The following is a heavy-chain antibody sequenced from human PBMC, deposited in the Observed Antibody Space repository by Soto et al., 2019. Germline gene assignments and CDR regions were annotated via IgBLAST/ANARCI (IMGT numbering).Heavy chain of an antibody. J-gene: IGHJ4*02. D-gene: IGHD3-22*01. V-gene: IGHV1-18*01. CDR1: GYTFTSYG. Sequence: GASLKVSCKASGYTFTSYGISWVRQAPGQGLEWMGWISAYNGNTNYAQKLQGRVTMTTDTSTSTVHMELSSLRSEDTAVYYCARDLDYYDSSGYPKPIDYWGQGTLVTVSS. CDR2: ISAYNGNT. CDR3: ARDLDYYDSSGYPKPIDY.